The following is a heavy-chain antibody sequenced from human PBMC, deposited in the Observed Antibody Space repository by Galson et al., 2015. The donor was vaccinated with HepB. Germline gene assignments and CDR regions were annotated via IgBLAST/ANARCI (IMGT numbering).Heavy chain of an antibody. V-gene: IGHV3-7*05. CDR1: GLTFSSYW. CDR3: ACRSSGDY. Sequence: SLRLSCEASGLTFSSYWMSWVRQAPGKGLEWVANIKQDGSEKYYVDCVKGRFTISRDNAKNSLYLQMNSLRAEDTAVYYCACRSSGDYWGQGTLVTVSS. D-gene: IGHD6-6*01. CDR2: IKQDGSEK. J-gene: IGHJ4*02.